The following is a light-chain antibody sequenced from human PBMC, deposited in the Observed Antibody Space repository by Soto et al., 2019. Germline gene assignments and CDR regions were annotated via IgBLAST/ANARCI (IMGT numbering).Light chain of an antibody. Sequence: QSVLTQPPSVSGAPGQTITISCTGSSSNIGADFGVHWYQQLPGAAPKLLIYGNNNRPSGVPDRFSGSKSGTSASLAITGLQAEDEADYYCQSYDSSLRDVVFGGGTKLTVL. CDR1: SSNIGADFG. CDR3: QSYDSSLRDVV. V-gene: IGLV1-40*01. J-gene: IGLJ2*01. CDR2: GNN.